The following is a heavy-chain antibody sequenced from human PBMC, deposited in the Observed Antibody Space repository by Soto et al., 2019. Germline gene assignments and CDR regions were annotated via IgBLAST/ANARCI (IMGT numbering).Heavy chain of an antibody. Sequence: GGSLRLSCAASGFTFSSYSMHWVRQAPGKGLGWVAVIFYDGTKKFYADSMKGRFTISRDNSKNTLFLQMNSLRAEDTAVYYCAKDRGALRWSEEHYYFDYWGQGTLVTVSS. J-gene: IGHJ4*02. CDR1: GFTFSSYS. V-gene: IGHV3-30*18. D-gene: IGHD4-17*01. CDR2: IFYDGTKK. CDR3: AKDRGALRWSEEHYYFDY.